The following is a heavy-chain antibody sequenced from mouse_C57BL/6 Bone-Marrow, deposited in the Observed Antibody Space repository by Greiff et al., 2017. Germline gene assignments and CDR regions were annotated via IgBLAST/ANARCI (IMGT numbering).Heavy chain of an antibody. D-gene: IGHD3-2*02. CDR3: AREVSSGYYAMDD. V-gene: IGHV1-69*01. Sequence: QVQLMESGPELVMPGASVKLSCKASGYTFTSYWLHWVKQRPGQGLEWIGEFDPSDSYTNYNQKFKGKSTLTVDTSSSTADMQFSSRTSEDSAVYYCAREVSSGYYAMDDWGQGTSVTVSS. CDR1: GYTFTSYW. CDR2: FDPSDSYT. J-gene: IGHJ4*01.